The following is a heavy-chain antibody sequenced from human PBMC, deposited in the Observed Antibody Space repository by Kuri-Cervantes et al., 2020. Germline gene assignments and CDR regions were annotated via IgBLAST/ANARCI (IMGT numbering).Heavy chain of an antibody. D-gene: IGHD3-22*01. Sequence: ASVKVSCKASGYTFTSYAIHWVRQAPGQRLEWMGWISAGNGNTEYSQKFQGRVTITRDTSASTAYMELSSLRSEDTAVYYCAREEEDEGYYDSSGYPRYWGQGTLVTVSS. V-gene: IGHV1-3*01. CDR3: AREEEDEGYYDSSGYPRY. CDR1: GYTFTSYA. CDR2: ISAGNGNT. J-gene: IGHJ4*02.